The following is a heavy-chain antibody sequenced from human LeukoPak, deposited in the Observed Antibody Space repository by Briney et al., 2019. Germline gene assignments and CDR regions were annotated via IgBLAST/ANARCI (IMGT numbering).Heavy chain of an antibody. J-gene: IGHJ4*02. D-gene: IGHD7-27*01. CDR1: GFTFSSYA. CDR2: ISYDGSNK. CDR3: ACANWGSGGYFDY. Sequence: QPGGSLRLSCAASGFTFSSYAMHWVRQAPGKGLEWVAVISYDGSNKYYADSVKGRFTISRDNSKNTLYLQMNSLRAEDTAVYYCACANWGSGGYFDYWGQGTLVTVSS. V-gene: IGHV3-30*14.